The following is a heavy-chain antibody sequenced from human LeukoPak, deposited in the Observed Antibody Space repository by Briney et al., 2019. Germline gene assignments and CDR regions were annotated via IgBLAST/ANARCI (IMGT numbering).Heavy chain of an antibody. Sequence: GGFLRLSCAASGFTFSSYAMSWVRQAPGKGLEWVSAISGSGDSTYYADSVKGRFTISRDNSKNTLYLQMNSLRAEDTAVYYCAKVGSGWYFDYWGQGTLVTVSS. CDR2: ISGSGDST. J-gene: IGHJ4*02. V-gene: IGHV3-23*01. CDR1: GFTFSSYA. CDR3: AKVGSGWYFDY. D-gene: IGHD6-19*01.